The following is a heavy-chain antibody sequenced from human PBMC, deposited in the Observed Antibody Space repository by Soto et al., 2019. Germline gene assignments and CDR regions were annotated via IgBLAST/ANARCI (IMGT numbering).Heavy chain of an antibody. CDR3: ASPESGSSGFNS. CDR2: IYSGGST. D-gene: IGHD3-22*01. J-gene: IGHJ3*01. Sequence: GGSLRLSCAASGFTVSSNYMSWVRQAPGKGLEWVSVIYSGGSTYYADSVKGRFTISRDNSKNTLYLQMNSLRAEDTAVYYCASPESGSSGFNSWGQGTMVTVSS. CDR1: GFTVSSNY. V-gene: IGHV3-66*01.